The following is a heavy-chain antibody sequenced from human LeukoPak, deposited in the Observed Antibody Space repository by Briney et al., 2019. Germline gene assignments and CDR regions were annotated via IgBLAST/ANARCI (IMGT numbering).Heavy chain of an antibody. V-gene: IGHV3-66*03. J-gene: IGHJ4*02. D-gene: IGHD1-7*01. Sequence: GGSLRLSCAASGFTGSNNYVSWVRQAPGMGLEWVSAIHSSGATCYADFVKGRFTISSDNSKNTLYLQMNSLRAEDTAVYYCAKDLYVGSGTLDYWGQGTLVTVSS. CDR2: IHSSGAT. CDR1: GFTGSNNY. CDR3: AKDLYVGSGTLDY.